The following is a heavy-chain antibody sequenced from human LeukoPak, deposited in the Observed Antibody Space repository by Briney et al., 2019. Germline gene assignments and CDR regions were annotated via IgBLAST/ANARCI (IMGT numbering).Heavy chain of an antibody. CDR3: AREEESSYDFWSGYPSSFDY. CDR2: INPNSGGT. CDR1: GYTFTGYY. V-gene: IGHV1-2*02. D-gene: IGHD3-3*01. Sequence: GASVKVSCKAPGYTFTGYYMHWVRQAPGQGLEWMGWINPNSGGTNYAQKFQGRVTMTRDTSISTAYMELSRLRSDDTAVYYCAREEESSYDFWSGYPSSFDYWGQGTLVTVSS. J-gene: IGHJ4*02.